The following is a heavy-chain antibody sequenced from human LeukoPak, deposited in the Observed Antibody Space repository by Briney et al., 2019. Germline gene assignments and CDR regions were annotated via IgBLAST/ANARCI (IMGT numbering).Heavy chain of an antibody. Sequence: ASVKVSCKASGFTFTGYYMHWVRQAPGQGLEWMGWINPNSGATNFAQNFQGRVTMTRDTSISTAYMELSRLTSDDTAVYFCARGRGQVAVSWVDYWGQGTLVTVSS. CDR2: INPNSGAT. V-gene: IGHV1-2*02. D-gene: IGHD3-16*01. J-gene: IGHJ4*02. CDR1: GFTFTGYY. CDR3: ARGRGQVAVSWVDY.